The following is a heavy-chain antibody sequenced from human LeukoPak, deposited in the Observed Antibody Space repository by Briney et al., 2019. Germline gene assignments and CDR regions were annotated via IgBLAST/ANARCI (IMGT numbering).Heavy chain of an antibody. Sequence: ASVKVSCKVSGYTLTELSMHWVRQAPGKGLEWMGGFDPEDGETIYAQKFQGRVTMTEDTSTDTAYMELSSLRFEDTAVYYCATVGFYGSGSHYYYMDVWGKGTTVTVSS. J-gene: IGHJ6*03. CDR2: FDPEDGET. D-gene: IGHD3-10*01. CDR1: GYTLTELS. V-gene: IGHV1-24*01. CDR3: ATVGFYGSGSHYYYMDV.